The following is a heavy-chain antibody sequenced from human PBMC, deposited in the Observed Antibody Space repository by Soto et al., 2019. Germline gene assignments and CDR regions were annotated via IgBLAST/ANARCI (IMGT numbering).Heavy chain of an antibody. Sequence: PGGSLRLSCAASGFTFSSYGMHWVRQAPGKGLEWVAVISYDGSNKYYADSVKGRFTISRDNSKNTLYLQMNSLRAEDTAVYYCAKVDYYDSSGYYYYFDYWGQGTLVTVSS. V-gene: IGHV3-30*18. CDR2: ISYDGSNK. J-gene: IGHJ4*02. CDR3: AKVDYYDSSGYYYYFDY. D-gene: IGHD3-22*01. CDR1: GFTFSSYG.